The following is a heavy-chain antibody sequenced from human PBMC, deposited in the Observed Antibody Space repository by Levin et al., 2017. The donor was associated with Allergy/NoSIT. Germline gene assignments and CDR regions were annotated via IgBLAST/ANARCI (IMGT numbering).Heavy chain of an antibody. D-gene: IGHD3-22*01. J-gene: IGHJ3*01. Sequence: QTLSLTCTFSGFSLSTSGVGVGWIRQPPGKALEWLALIYWNDDKRYSPSLKSRLTITKDTSKNQVVLTMTNMDPVDTATYYCAHSFKGDSSPSWGQGTMVTVSS. CDR1: GFSLSTSGVG. CDR3: AHSFKGDSSPS. CDR2: IYWNDDK. V-gene: IGHV2-5*01.